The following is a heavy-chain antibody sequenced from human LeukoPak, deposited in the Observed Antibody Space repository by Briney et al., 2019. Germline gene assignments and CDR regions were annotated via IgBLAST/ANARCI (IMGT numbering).Heavy chain of an antibody. J-gene: IGHJ4*02. D-gene: IGHD4/OR15-4a*01. CDR3: ARDRWLGAGRSFDY. CDR1: GGSSSSYY. CDR2: IYYSGST. Sequence: KPSETLSLTCTVSGGSSSSYYWSWLRQPPGKGLEGIGYIYYSGSTNYNPSLKSRVTISVDKSKNQFSLRLSSVTAADTAVYYCARDRWLGAGRSFDYWGQGILVTVSS. V-gene: IGHV4-59*12.